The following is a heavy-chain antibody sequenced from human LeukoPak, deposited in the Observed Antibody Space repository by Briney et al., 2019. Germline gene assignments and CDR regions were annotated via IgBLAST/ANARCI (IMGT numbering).Heavy chain of an antibody. V-gene: IGHV3-66*02. CDR3: ARGEGGFDSSGWYSSGFDN. Sequence: GGSLRLSCAASGFTVSSNYMSWVRQAPGKGLEWVSVIYSGGSPYYADSVKGRFTTSRENSKNSLYLLMNSMRADDTAGYFSARGEGGFDSSGWYSSGFDNWGQGTLVTVSS. J-gene: IGHJ4*02. CDR1: GFTVSSNY. D-gene: IGHD6-19*01. CDR2: IYSGGSP.